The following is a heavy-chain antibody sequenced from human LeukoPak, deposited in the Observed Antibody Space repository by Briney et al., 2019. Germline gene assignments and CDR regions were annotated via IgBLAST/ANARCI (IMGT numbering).Heavy chain of an antibody. CDR1: GFPFSAYA. CDR3: ARDSPALLPTD. Sequence: HPGESLRLSCVASGFPFSAYAMSWVRQAPNKGLEWVSGIRGVGDPAYYAESVKGRFTISRDNAKNSLYLQMNTLRAEDTAVYYCARDSPALLPTDWGQGTLVTVSS. V-gene: IGHV3-23*01. J-gene: IGHJ4*02. CDR2: IRGVGDPA. D-gene: IGHD2/OR15-2a*01.